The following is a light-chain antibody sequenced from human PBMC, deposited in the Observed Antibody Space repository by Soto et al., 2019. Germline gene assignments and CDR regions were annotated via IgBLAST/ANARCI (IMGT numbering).Light chain of an antibody. CDR2: DAS. CDR1: QSISSW. CDR3: QQYNSYLWT. Sequence: EIHMTQSPSTLSASVGDRFTLTCRASQSISSWLAWYQQKTGKAPKLLIYDASSLESGVPSRFRGSGSGTEFTLTISSLQPDDVATYYCQQYNSYLWTCGQGTKVDIK. J-gene: IGKJ1*01. V-gene: IGKV1-5*01.